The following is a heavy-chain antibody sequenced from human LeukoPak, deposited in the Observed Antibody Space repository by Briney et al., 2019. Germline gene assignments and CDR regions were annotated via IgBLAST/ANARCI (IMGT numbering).Heavy chain of an antibody. CDR1: GGSISSYY. J-gene: IGHJ6*03. Sequence: SETLSLTCTVSGGSISSYYWSWIWQPPGKGLEWIGYIYYSGSTNYNPSLKSRVTISVDTSKNQFSLKLSSVTAADTAVYYCARGGDHDFWSGYESPYYYYYYMDVWGKGTTVTVSS. D-gene: IGHD3-3*01. CDR3: ARGGDHDFWSGYESPYYYYYYMDV. CDR2: IYYSGST. V-gene: IGHV4-59*01.